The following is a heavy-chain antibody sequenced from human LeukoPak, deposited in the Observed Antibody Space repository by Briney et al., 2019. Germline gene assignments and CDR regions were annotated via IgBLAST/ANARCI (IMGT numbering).Heavy chain of an antibody. J-gene: IGHJ4*02. CDR2: INPNSGGT. CDR1: GYTFTGYY. D-gene: IGHD3-10*01. Sequence: ASVKVSCEASGYTFTGYYMHWVRQAPGQGLEWMGWINPNSGGTNYAQKFQGRVTMTRDTSISTAYMELSRLRSDDTAVYYRAREKDYYGSGSYYGYWGQGTLVTVSS. CDR3: AREKDYYGSGSYYGY. V-gene: IGHV1-2*02.